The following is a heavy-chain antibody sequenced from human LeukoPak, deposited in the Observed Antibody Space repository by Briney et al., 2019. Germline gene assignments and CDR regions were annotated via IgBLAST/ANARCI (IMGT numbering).Heavy chain of an antibody. V-gene: IGHV3-23*01. J-gene: IGHJ4*02. D-gene: IGHD2-21*02. CDR2: ISPSGDIT. Sequence: GGSLRLSCAASGFTFSNHGMNWVRQAPGKGLEWVSGISPSGDITYYADSVKGRFTISRDNSKNTLYLQMNSLRPEDTAVYYCVRDRDWAFDYWGQGSLVTVSS. CDR3: VRDRDWAFDY. CDR1: GFTFSNHG.